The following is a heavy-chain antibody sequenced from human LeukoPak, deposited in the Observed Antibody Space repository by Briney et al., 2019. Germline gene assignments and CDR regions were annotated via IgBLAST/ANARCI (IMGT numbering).Heavy chain of an antibody. J-gene: IGHJ4*02. V-gene: IGHV3-23*01. CDR1: RFTSSSYA. CDR2: ISGSGGST. D-gene: IGHD3-10*01. Sequence: GGSLRLSCAASRFTSSSYAMTWVCQAPGKGLEWVSSISGSGGSTYYADSVKGRFTISRDNSKNTLYLQMKSLKAEDTAVYYCAKELCSTGSYFEAYLGQGTLVTVSS. CDR3: AKELCSTGSYFEAY.